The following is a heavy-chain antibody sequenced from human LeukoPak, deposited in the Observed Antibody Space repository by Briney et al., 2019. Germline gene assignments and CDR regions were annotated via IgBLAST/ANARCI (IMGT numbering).Heavy chain of an antibody. Sequence: GGSLRLSCAVSGFTFRTYWTHWVRQVPGEGLVWVSRINEDGSITNYADSVKGRFSISRDNAKNTLYLQMNSLRAEDTAVYYCGRDLGGRSGYWGQGTLVTVSS. J-gene: IGHJ4*02. CDR2: INEDGSIT. CDR1: GFTFRTYW. V-gene: IGHV3-74*01. CDR3: GRDLGGRSGY. D-gene: IGHD1-26*01.